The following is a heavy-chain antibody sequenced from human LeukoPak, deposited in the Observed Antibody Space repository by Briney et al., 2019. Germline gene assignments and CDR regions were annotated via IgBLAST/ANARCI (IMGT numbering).Heavy chain of an antibody. J-gene: IGHJ4*02. CDR3: ARDREGTAMAEDY. CDR1: GGSISSYY. Sequence: SETLSLTCTVSGGSISSYYWSWIRQPPGKGLEWIGYIYYSGSTNYNPSLKSRVTISVDTSKNQFSLKLSSVTAADTAVYYCARDREGTAMAEDYWGQGTLVTVSS. V-gene: IGHV4-59*01. CDR2: IYYSGST. D-gene: IGHD5-18*01.